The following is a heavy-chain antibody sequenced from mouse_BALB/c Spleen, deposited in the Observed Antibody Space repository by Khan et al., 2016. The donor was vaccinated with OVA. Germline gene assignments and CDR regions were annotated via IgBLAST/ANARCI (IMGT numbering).Heavy chain of an antibody. Sequence: QVQLQQSGAELAKPGASVKMSCKASGYTFTSYWMNWVKQRPGQGLEWIGFINPTTGYTEYNQKFKDKATLTADKSSSPAYMQLSSLKSEDSAVYDCARSPTMITQFAYWGQGTLVTVSA. D-gene: IGHD2-4*01. CDR1: GYTFTSYW. CDR3: ARSPTMITQFAY. V-gene: IGHV1-7*01. J-gene: IGHJ3*01. CDR2: INPTTGYT.